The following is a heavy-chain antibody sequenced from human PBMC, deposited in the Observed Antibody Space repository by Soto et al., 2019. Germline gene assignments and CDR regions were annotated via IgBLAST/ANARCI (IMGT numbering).Heavy chain of an antibody. CDR1: GGTFSSFA. Sequence: AASVKVSCKASGGTFSSFAISWVRQAPGQGLEWMGGIIPPFGTANYAQKFQGRVTITADESTNTASMELYSLRSEDTAVYFCARGSGIVSHFDHWGQGTLVTVSS. V-gene: IGHV1-69*13. J-gene: IGHJ4*02. D-gene: IGHD1-26*01. CDR3: ARGSGIVSHFDH. CDR2: IIPPFGTA.